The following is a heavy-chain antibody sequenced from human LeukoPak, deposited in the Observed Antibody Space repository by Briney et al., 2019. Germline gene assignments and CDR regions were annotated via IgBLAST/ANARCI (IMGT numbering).Heavy chain of an antibody. J-gene: IGHJ5*02. CDR2: IYYSGST. CDR3: ARDFWSDHSWFDP. CDR1: GGSITTTNYY. Sequence: SETLSLTCTASGGSITTTNYYWGWIRQSPGKGLEWIGSIYYSGSTYYNPSLKSRVTISVDTSKNHSSLRLSSVTAADTAAYYCARDFWSDHSWFDPWGQGTLVTVSS. V-gene: IGHV4-39*07. D-gene: IGHD3-3*01.